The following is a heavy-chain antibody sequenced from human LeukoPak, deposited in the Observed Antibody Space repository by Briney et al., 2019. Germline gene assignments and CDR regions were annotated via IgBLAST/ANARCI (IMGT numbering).Heavy chain of an antibody. Sequence: SETLSLTCTVSGGSISSYYWSWIRQPPGKGLEWIGSIYDSGSTNYNPSLKSRVTISVDTSKNQFSLKLSSVTAADTAVYYCARGEWELPQGNWGQGTLVTVSS. CDR2: IYDSGST. D-gene: IGHD1-26*01. J-gene: IGHJ4*02. CDR3: ARGEWELPQGN. V-gene: IGHV4-59*12. CDR1: GGSISSYY.